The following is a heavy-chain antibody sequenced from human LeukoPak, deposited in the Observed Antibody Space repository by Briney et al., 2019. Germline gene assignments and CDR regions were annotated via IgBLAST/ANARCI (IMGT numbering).Heavy chain of an antibody. V-gene: IGHV3-23*01. D-gene: IGHD1/OR15-1a*01. CDR3: AKEPRWEQLHSFDI. CDR1: GFTFSSYA. Sequence: GGSLRLSCAASGFTFSSYAMSWVRQAPGKGLEWVSSIRVSDGARFYADSVKGRFTMSRDNPKNTLFLQMNSLRPEDTAVYYCAKEPRWEQLHSFDIWGQGTTVTVSS. J-gene: IGHJ3*02. CDR2: IRVSDGAR.